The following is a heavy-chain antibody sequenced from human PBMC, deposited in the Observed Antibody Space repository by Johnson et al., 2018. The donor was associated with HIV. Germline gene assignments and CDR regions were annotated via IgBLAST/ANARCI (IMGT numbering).Heavy chain of an antibody. V-gene: IGHV3-64*04. CDR2: ISSNGGST. D-gene: IGHD3-22*01. CDR3: AKDHYYYDSSGSAIDAFDI. Sequence: QVLLVESGGGVVRPGGSLRLSCEASGFTFSSYAMHWVRQAPGKGLEYVSAISSNGGSTYYANSVKGRFTISRDNSKNTLYLQMNSLRAEDTAVYYCAKDHYYYDSSGSAIDAFDIWGQGTMVTVSS. CDR1: GFTFSSYA. J-gene: IGHJ3*02.